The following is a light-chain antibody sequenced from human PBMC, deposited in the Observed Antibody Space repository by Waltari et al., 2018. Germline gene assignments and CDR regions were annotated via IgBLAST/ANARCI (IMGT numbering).Light chain of an antibody. J-gene: IGLJ1*01. Sequence: QSVLTQPPSVSGAPGQRVTISCTGSSSNIGAGYDVHWYQPLPGTAPNLLIYGNSNRPSGVPDRFSGSKSGTSASLAITWLQAEDEADYYCQSYDSSLSGYVFGTGTKVTVL. CDR2: GNS. V-gene: IGLV1-40*01. CDR3: QSYDSSLSGYV. CDR1: SSNIGAGYD.